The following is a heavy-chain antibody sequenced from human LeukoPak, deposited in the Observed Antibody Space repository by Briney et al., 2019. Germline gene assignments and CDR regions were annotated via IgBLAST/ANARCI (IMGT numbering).Heavy chain of an antibody. V-gene: IGHV3-7*03. D-gene: IGHD6-6*01. Sequence: GGSLRLSCAASGFTFSSYWMSWVRQAPGKGLEWVANIKQDGSEKYYVDSVKGRFTISRDNAKNSLYLQMNSLRAEDTAVYYCAKDRSIAARRAFDIWGRGTMVTVSS. CDR1: GFTFSSYW. CDR2: IKQDGSEK. CDR3: AKDRSIAARRAFDI. J-gene: IGHJ3*02.